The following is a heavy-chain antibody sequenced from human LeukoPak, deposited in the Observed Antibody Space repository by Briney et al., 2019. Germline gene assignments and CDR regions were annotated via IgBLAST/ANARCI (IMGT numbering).Heavy chain of an antibody. CDR3: AGDQDSYGYGVDY. CDR2: INPKSGGT. CDR1: GYTFSAYY. V-gene: IGHV1-2*06. J-gene: IGHJ4*02. Sequence: GASVKVSCKASGYTFSAYYMHWVRQAPGQGLEWMGRINPKSGGTNYAQKFQGRVTMTRDTSISTVYMGLNRLTSDDTAVYYCAGDQDSYGYGVDYWGQGSLVTVSS. D-gene: IGHD5-18*01.